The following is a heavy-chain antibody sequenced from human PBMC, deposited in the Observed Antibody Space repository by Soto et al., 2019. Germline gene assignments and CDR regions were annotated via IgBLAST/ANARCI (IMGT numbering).Heavy chain of an antibody. V-gene: IGHV3-23*01. D-gene: IGHD1-1*01. CDR2: ISDSGGRT. Sequence: EEQLLESGGGLVQPGESLRLSCAASGFTFSSSAMNWVRQAPGKGLEWVSIISDSGGRTYYADSVRGRFTISRDNSKNTLYLPMSSLRAEDTAVYYCAKSLNINWKNWFDPWGQGTLVTVSS. J-gene: IGHJ5*02. CDR3: AKSLNINWKNWFDP. CDR1: GFTFSSSA.